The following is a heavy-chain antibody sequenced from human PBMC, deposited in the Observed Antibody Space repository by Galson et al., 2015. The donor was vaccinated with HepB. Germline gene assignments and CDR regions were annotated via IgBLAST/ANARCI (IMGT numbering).Heavy chain of an antibody. V-gene: IGHV3-74*01. CDR3: AKDHGGPDDY. CDR1: GVTFSRYW. CDR2: INEDGSTR. J-gene: IGHJ4*02. D-gene: IGHD5-24*01. Sequence: SLRLSCAASGVTFSRYWMHWVRQVPGKELVWVSRINEDGSTRSYADSVRGRFTISRDNAKNMVYLQMNSLRVEDTAVYYCAKDHGGPDDYWGQGTLVTVSS.